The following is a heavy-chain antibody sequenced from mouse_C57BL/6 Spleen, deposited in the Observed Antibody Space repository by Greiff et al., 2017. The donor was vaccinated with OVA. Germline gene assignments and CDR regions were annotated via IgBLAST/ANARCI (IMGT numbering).Heavy chain of an antibody. Sequence: QVQLQQPGAELVKPGASVKLSCKASGYTFTSYWMHWVKQRPGRGLEWIGRIDPNSGGTKYTEKFKSKATLTVDKPSSTGYMQISSLTSEDAAVYYCARGGDYFDYWGQGTTLTVSS. J-gene: IGHJ2*01. CDR2: IDPNSGGT. CDR3: ARGGDYFDY. V-gene: IGHV1-72*01. CDR1: GYTFTSYW.